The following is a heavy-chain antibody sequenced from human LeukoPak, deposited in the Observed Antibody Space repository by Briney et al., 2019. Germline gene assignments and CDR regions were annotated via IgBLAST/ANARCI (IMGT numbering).Heavy chain of an antibody. J-gene: IGHJ4*02. V-gene: IGHV4-39*07. CDR3: ARLGATGSFDY. Sequence: PSETLSLTSTVSSGSINTSSYYWGWIRQPPGKGLEWIGSIFYSGSTYYSASLNSRVTISVDKSKNQFSLKLSSVTAADTAVYYCARLGATGSFDYWGQGTLVTVSS. CDR2: IFYSGST. CDR1: SGSINTSSYY. D-gene: IGHD1-26*01.